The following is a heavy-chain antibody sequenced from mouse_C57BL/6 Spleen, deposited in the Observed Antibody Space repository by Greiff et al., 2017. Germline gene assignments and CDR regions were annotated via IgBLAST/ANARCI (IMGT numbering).Heavy chain of an antibody. CDR2: ISYDGSN. J-gene: IGHJ4*01. Sequence: EVQLQQSGPGLVKPSQSLSLTCSVTGYSITSGYYWNWIRQFPGNKLEWMGYISYDGSNNYNPSLKNRISITRDTSKNQFFLKLNSVTTEDTATYYCARGGGYGNQWGMDYWGQGTSVTVSS. CDR1: GYSITSGYY. D-gene: IGHD2-10*02. V-gene: IGHV3-6*01. CDR3: ARGGGYGNQWGMDY.